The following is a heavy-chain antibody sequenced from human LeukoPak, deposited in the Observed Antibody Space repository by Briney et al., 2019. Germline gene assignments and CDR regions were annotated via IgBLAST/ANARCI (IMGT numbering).Heavy chain of an antibody. CDR3: ARGYYDLWSGYYAASFDY. V-gene: IGHV3-21*01. CDR2: ISSSSSYI. CDR1: GFTFSSYS. D-gene: IGHD3-3*01. Sequence: GGSLRLSCAASGFTFSSYSMNWVRQAPGKGLEWVSSISSSSSYIYYADSVKGRFTISRDNAKNSLYLQMNSLRAEDTAVYYCARGYYDLWSGYYAASFDYWGQGTLVTVSS. J-gene: IGHJ4*02.